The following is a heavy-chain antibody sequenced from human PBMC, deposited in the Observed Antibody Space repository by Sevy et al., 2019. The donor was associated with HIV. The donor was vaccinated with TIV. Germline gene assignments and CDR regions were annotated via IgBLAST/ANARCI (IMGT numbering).Heavy chain of an antibody. Sequence: GGSLRLSCAASGFTFSSYGMHWVRQAPGKGLEWVAVIWYDGINRYYADSVKGRFTISRDNSKNTLYLQMKGLRAEDTAVYYCARDNLLPIMVSMVRGALSYYFDYWGQGTLVTVSS. D-gene: IGHD3-10*01. CDR2: IWYDGINR. J-gene: IGHJ4*02. CDR1: GFTFSSYG. CDR3: ARDNLLPIMVSMVRGALSYYFDY. V-gene: IGHV3-33*01.